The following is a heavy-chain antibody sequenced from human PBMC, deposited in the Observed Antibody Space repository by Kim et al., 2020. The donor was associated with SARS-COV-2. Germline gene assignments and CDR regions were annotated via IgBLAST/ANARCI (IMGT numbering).Heavy chain of an antibody. Sequence: SETLSLTCTVSGVSISGAYYWTWFRQYPGKGLEWIGYIYHNGNTYSHPSLKSRVTMSVDTSKLQFSLNLSSVTAADTAVYYCARIGYDTRLYWGQGILVTDSS. V-gene: IGHV4-31*03. J-gene: IGHJ4*02. CDR3: ARIGYDTRLY. CDR1: GVSISGAYY. D-gene: IGHD3-22*01. CDR2: IYHNGNT.